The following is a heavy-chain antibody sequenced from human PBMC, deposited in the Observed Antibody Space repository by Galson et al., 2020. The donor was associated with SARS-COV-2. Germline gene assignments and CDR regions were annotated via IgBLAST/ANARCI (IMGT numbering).Heavy chain of an antibody. CDR2: ISYSGNT. J-gene: IGHJ4*02. CDR3: ARVRRQYYYGSNRPRDFDC. CDR1: GGSVSSADYY. V-gene: IGHV4-30-4*01. D-gene: IGHD3-10*01. Sequence: ASETLSLTCSVSGGSVSSADYYWSWIRQPPGKGLEWIGHISYSGNTYSNPSFKSRLIISVDASKNLFSLKVSSLTAADTAVYYCARVRRQYYYGSNRPRDFDCWGQGTLVTVSS.